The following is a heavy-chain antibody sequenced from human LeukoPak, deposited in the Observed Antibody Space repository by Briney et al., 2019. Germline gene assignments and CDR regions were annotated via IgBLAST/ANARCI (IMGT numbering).Heavy chain of an antibody. Sequence: GSLILSCAASGFTFSNYGMTWIRQAPGKGLEWVSAISSSGGITYYADSVKGRFTISRDNSKNTLYLQMNSLRGEDTAVYYCARILDHYDFPNNWFDPWGQGTLVTVSS. J-gene: IGHJ5*02. CDR3: ARILDHYDFPNNWFDP. V-gene: IGHV3-23*01. CDR1: GFTFSNYG. D-gene: IGHD3-22*01. CDR2: ISSSGGIT.